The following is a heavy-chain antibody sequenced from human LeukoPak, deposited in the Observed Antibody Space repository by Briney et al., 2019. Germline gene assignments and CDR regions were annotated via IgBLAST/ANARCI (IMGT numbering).Heavy chain of an antibody. J-gene: IGHJ4*02. CDR1: GGTFSSYA. D-gene: IGHD3-9*01. CDR3: AREDDILTGYDY. V-gene: IGHV1-69*04. CDR2: IIPILGIA. Sequence: GSSVKVSCKASGGTFSSYAISWVRQAPGQGLEWMGRIIPILGIANYAQKFQGRVTITADKSTSTAYMELSSLRFEDTAVYYCAREDDILTGYDYWGQGTLVTVSS.